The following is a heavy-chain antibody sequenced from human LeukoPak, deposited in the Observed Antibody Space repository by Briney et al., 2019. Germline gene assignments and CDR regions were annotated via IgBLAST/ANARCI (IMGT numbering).Heavy chain of an antibody. D-gene: IGHD3-10*01. V-gene: IGHV4-59*01. Sequence: SETLPLTCTVSGGSISSYYWSWIRQPPGKGLEWIGYIYYSGSTNYNPSLKSRVTISVDTSKNQFSLKLSSVTAADTAVYYCARDVGRPGVHWFDPWGQGTLVTVSS. CDR2: IYYSGST. CDR3: ARDVGRPGVHWFDP. J-gene: IGHJ5*02. CDR1: GGSISSYY.